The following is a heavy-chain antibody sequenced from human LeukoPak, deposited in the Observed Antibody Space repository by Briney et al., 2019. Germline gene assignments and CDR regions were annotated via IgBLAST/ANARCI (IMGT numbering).Heavy chain of an antibody. CDR2: VSEGGDRT. V-gene: IGHV3-23*01. Sequence: GGSLTLSCVVSGFTFNHYAMSWVRRAPGKGLDWVGRVSEGGDRTMHPHSVEGRFTIYRDNSRKTLLREVNSLRVEDAATYYCARGWTTFHYWGQGALVTVSS. J-gene: IGHJ4*02. CDR3: ARGWTTFHY. CDR1: GFTFNHYA. D-gene: IGHD1-1*01.